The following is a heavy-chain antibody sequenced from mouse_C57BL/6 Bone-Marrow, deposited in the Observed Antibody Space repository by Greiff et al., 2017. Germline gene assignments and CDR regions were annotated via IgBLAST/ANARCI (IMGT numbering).Heavy chain of an antibody. D-gene: IGHD3-3*01. CDR2: IYPRSGNT. CDR1: GYTFTSYG. V-gene: IGHV1-81*01. J-gene: IGHJ3*01. CDR3: ARNKGAWFAY. Sequence: VQLQQSGAELARPGASVKLSCKASGYTFTSYGISWVKQRTGQGLEWIGEIYPRSGNTYYNEKFKGKATLNADKSSSTAYMELRSLTSEDSAVYFCARNKGAWFAYWGQGTLVTVSA.